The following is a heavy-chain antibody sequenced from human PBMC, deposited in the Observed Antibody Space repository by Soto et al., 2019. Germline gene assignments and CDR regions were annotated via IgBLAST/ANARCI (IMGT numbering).Heavy chain of an antibody. J-gene: IGHJ6*03. CDR1: GDTFNDYY. CDR2: INPNGGFT. V-gene: IGHV1-2*04. CDR3: ARESGGATATLDYYYFYMDV. D-gene: IGHD5-12*01. Sequence: ASVKVSCKTSGDTFNDYYIHWVRQAPGQGLEWMGWINPNGGFTNYAQKFQGWVTMTRDTSIRTVYMELSSLRSDDTAVYYCARESGGATATLDYYYFYMDVWGKRTTVIVSS.